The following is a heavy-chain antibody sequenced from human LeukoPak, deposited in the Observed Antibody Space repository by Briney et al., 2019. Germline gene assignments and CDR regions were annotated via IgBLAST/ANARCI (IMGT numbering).Heavy chain of an antibody. J-gene: IGHJ4*02. V-gene: IGHV3-66*01. Sequence: GGSLRLSCAASGFTVSSNYINSNYISWVRQAPGKGLEWVSVIYSGGSTYYADSVKGRLTISRDNSKNTVYLQMNSLRAEDTAVYYCARDHTGLFDYWGQGTLVTVSS. CDR2: IYSGGST. D-gene: IGHD1-14*01. CDR3: ARDHTGLFDY. CDR1: GFTVSSNYINSNY.